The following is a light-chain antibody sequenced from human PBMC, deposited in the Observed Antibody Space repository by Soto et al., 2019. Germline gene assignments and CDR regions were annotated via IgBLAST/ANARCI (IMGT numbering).Light chain of an antibody. Sequence: EIVMTQSPATLSVSPGERATLSCRASQSVNSNLAWYRQKPGQAPRLLIYAASTRATDIPAGFSGSGSGTEFTLTISSLQSEDFAVYYCQQYNNWPLTFGGGTKVEIK. CDR2: AAS. CDR1: QSVNSN. CDR3: QQYNNWPLT. J-gene: IGKJ4*01. V-gene: IGKV3-15*01.